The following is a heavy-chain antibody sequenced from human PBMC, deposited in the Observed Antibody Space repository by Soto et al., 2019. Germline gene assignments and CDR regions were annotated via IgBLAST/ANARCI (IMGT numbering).Heavy chain of an antibody. CDR2: IYYSGST. CDR3: ARLFWSGSLLDP. V-gene: IGHV4-39*01. D-gene: IGHD3-3*01. Sequence: PSETLSLTCTVSGGSISSSSYYWGWIRQPPGKGLEWIGSIYYSGSTYYNPSLKSRVTISVDTSKNQFSLKLSSVTAADTAVYYCARLFWSGSLLDPWGQGTLVTVSS. CDR1: GGSISSSSYY. J-gene: IGHJ5*02.